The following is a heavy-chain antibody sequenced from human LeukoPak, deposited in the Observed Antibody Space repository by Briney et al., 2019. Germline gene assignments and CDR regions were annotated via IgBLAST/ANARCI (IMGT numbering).Heavy chain of an antibody. D-gene: IGHD3-16*01. CDR3: ARVYWHDNGEYFQH. V-gene: IGHV3-66*01. Sequence: GGSLRLSCAASGFTVSSHYMSWVRQAPGRGLEWVLVIYSDDSTYSADSLKGRFTISRDISKNTLFLQMNSLRAEDTAVYYCARVYWHDNGEYFQHWGQGTLVTVSS. CDR1: GFTVSSHY. J-gene: IGHJ1*01. CDR2: IYSDDST.